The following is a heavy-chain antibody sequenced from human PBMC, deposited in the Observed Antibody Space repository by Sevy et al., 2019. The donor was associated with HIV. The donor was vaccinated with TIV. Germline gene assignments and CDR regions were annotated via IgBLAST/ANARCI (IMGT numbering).Heavy chain of an antibody. CDR3: ASHYYDSTGYYFPLDY. Sequence: GGSLRLSCTASGFTFSSYAMYWVRQAPGKGLGWVAVILYDGNNKDYAHSVKGRFTMSRDNSKNTLYLRMNSLRAEDTAVYYCASHYYDSTGYYFPLDYWGQGTLVTVSS. V-gene: IGHV3-30*04. D-gene: IGHD3-22*01. J-gene: IGHJ4*02. CDR1: GFTFSSYA. CDR2: ILYDGNNK.